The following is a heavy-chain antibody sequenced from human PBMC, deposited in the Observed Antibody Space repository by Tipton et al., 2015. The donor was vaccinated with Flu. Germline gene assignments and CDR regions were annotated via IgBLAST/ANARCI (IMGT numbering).Heavy chain of an antibody. CDR3: ARDLRGYSGYTGGDAFDM. CDR2: ISTSGST. J-gene: IGHJ3*02. V-gene: IGHV4-4*07. D-gene: IGHD5-12*01. Sequence: LRLSCTVSGGSMSNNFWSWIRQPAGKGLEWIGRISTSGSTNYNASLESRVALSRDTSKSHISLRLTSATAADTALYYCARDLRGYSGYTGGDAFDMWGRGIMVFVSS. CDR1: GGSMSNNF.